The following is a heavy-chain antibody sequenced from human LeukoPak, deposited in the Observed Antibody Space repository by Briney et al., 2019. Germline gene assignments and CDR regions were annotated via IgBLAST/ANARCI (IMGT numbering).Heavy chain of an antibody. CDR2: ISWNSGSI. CDR1: GFTFDDYA. Sequence: GGSLRLSCAASGFTFDDYAMHWVRQAPGKGLEWVSGISWNSGSIGYADSVKGRFTISRDNAKNSLYLQMNSLRAEDTALYYCAKNKVGWGMGFGELRHPLDYWGQGTLVTVSS. D-gene: IGHD3-10*01. J-gene: IGHJ4*02. CDR3: AKNKVGWGMGFGELRHPLDY. V-gene: IGHV3-9*01.